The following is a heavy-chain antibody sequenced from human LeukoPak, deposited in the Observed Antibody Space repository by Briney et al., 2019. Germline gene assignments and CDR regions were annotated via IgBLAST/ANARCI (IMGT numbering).Heavy chain of an antibody. V-gene: IGHV4-34*01. CDR1: GGSFSGYY. D-gene: IGHD5-18*01. J-gene: IGHJ5*02. Sequence: PSETLSLTCAVYGGSFSGYYWSWIRQPPGKGLEWIGEINHSGSTNYNPSLKSRVTISVDTSKNQFSLKLSSVTAADTAVYYSARRGYSYGYVGSNWFDPWGQGTLVTVSS. CDR3: ARRGYSYGYVGSNWFDP. CDR2: INHSGST.